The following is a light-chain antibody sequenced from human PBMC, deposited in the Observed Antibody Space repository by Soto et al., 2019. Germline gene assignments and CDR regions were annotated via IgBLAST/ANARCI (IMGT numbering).Light chain of an antibody. CDR1: QSVSSN. J-gene: IGKJ2*01. CDR2: GAS. CDR3: QQYNNWPYT. V-gene: IGKV3-15*01. Sequence: EKLMTQSPATLSVSPGERATLSCRASQSVSSNLAWYQQKPGQAPRLLIYGASTRATGVPARFSGSGSGTEFTLAISSLQSEDFAVYYCQQYNNWPYTFGQGTKLEIK.